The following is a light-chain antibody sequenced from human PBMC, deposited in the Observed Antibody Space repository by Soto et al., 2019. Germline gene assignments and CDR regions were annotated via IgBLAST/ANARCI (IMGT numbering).Light chain of an antibody. CDR3: QQYSNLWT. CDR1: QSFSNNY. Sequence: EIVLTQSPGTLSLSPGERATLSCRASQSFSNNYLAWYQQKPGQAPRLLIYGASSRATGVPDRFSGSGSGTDFTLSISRLEPEDFAVYYCQQYSNLWTFGQGTKVDIK. J-gene: IGKJ1*01. CDR2: GAS. V-gene: IGKV3-20*01.